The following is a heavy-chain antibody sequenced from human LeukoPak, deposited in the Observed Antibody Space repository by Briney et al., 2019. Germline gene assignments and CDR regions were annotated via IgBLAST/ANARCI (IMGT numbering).Heavy chain of an antibody. D-gene: IGHD3-10*01. CDR2: IIPIFGTA. V-gene: IGHV1-69*13. J-gene: IGHJ6*02. Sequence: SVKVSCKASGGTFSSYAISWVRQAPGQGLEWMGGIIPIFGTANYAQKFQGRVTITADESTSTAYMELSSLRSEDTAVYYCAGVWFGEFHYYYYGMDVWGQGTTVTVSS. CDR1: GGTFSSYA. CDR3: AGVWFGEFHYYYYGMDV.